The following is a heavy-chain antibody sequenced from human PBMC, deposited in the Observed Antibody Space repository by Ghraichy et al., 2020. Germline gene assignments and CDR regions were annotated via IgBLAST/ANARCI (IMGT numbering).Heavy chain of an antibody. CDR3: ARALKWELPHYYYYYGMDV. J-gene: IGHJ6*02. CDR2: IIPIFGTA. D-gene: IGHD1-26*01. Sequence: SVKVSCKASGGTFSSYAISWVRQAPGQGLEWMGGIIPIFGTANYAQKFQGRVTITADESTSTAYMELSSLRSEDTAVYYCARALKWELPHYYYYYGMDVWGQGTTVTVSS. V-gene: IGHV1-69*13. CDR1: GGTFSSYA.